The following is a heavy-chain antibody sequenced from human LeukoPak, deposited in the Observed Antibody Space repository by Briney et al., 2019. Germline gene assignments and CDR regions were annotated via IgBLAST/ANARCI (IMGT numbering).Heavy chain of an antibody. CDR2: ISSSGITI. D-gene: IGHD1-26*01. Sequence: GGSLRLSCAASGFTFSDYYMTWIRQAPGKGLEWVSYISSSGITIYYADSVKGRFTISRDNAKKSLYLEMNSLRAEDTAVYYCARRRDSGSLQHFDYWGQGTLVTVSS. CDR3: ARRRDSGSLQHFDY. CDR1: GFTFSDYY. V-gene: IGHV3-11*01. J-gene: IGHJ4*02.